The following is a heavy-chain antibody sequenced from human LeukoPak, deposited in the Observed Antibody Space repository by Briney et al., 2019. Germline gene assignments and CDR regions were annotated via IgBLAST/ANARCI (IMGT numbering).Heavy chain of an antibody. CDR3: ARDEEGPFDY. CDR2: IIPIFGTA. CDR1: GGTFSSYA. V-gene: IGHV1-69*05. J-gene: IGHJ4*02. Sequence: GASVKVSCKASGGTFSSYAISWVRQAPGQGLEWMGGIIPIFGTANYAQKLQGRVTMTTDTSTSTAYMELRSLRSDDTAVYYCARDEEGPFDYWGQGTLVTVSS.